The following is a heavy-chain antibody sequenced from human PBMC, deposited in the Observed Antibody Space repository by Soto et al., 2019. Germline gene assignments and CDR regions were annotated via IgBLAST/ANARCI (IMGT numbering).Heavy chain of an antibody. CDR1: GFTFSSYA. D-gene: IGHD3-22*01. J-gene: IGHJ3*02. V-gene: IGHV3-23*01. Sequence: EVQLLESGGGLVQPGGSLRLSCAASGFTFSSYAMSWVRQAPGKGLEWVSAISGSGGSTYYADSVKGRFTISRDNSKNTLYLQMNSLRAEDTAVYYCAKDSHYDSSDYYAHDAFDIWGQGTMVTVSS. CDR3: AKDSHYDSSDYYAHDAFDI. CDR2: ISGSGGST.